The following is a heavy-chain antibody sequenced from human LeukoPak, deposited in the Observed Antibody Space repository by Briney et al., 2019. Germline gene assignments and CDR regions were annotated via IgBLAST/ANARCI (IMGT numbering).Heavy chain of an antibody. J-gene: IGHJ6*02. CDR3: AREYTPEAYYYGMDV. CDR2: INSDASST. CDR1: GFTLSSYW. V-gene: IGHV3-74*01. D-gene: IGHD2-2*02. Sequence: GRTLRLSCAASGFTLSSYWMHWVRQAPGKGLGWVLGINSDASSTSYADSVKGRFTISRDNAKNTLYLQMNSLRAEDTAVYFCAREYTPEAYYYGMDVWGQGTTVTVSS.